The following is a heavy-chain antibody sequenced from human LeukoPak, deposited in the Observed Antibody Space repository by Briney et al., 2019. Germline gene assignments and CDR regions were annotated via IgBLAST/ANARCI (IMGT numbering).Heavy chain of an antibody. CDR1: GYTFTSYD. CDR3: ARLGYSSSWLYYYGMDV. J-gene: IGHJ6*02. D-gene: IGHD6-13*01. CDR2: MNPNSGNT. Sequence: ASVKVSCKASGYTFTSYDINWVRQATGQGLEWMGWMNPNSGNTGYAQKFQGRVTTTRNTSISTAYMELSSLRSEDTAVYYCARLGYSSSWLYYYGMDVWGQGTTVTVSS. V-gene: IGHV1-8*01.